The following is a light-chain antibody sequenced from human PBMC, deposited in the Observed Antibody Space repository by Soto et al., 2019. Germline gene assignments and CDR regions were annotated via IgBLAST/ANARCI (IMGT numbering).Light chain of an antibody. CDR2: DAS. CDR3: QQYGDLPWT. J-gene: IGKJ1*01. V-gene: IGKV3-20*01. Sequence: DIVLPEAPVTLSLSPGERATLSCRASQSVSSYLAWYQQKPGQAPRLLIYDASNRATGIPARFSGSGSGTDFTLTIDRLESEDFAVYFCQQYGDLPWTFGQGTKVDIK. CDR1: QSVSSY.